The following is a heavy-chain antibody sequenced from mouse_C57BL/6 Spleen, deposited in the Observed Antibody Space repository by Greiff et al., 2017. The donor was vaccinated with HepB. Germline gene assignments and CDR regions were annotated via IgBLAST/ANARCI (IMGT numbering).Heavy chain of an antibody. Sequence: EVKVVESGGDLVKPGGSLKLSCAASGFTFSSYGMSWVRQTPDKRLEWVATISSGGSYTYYPDSVKGRFTISRDNAKNTLYLQMSSLKSEDTAMYYCARHEIDYDYDEGGLDYWGQGTTLTVSS. CDR2: ISSGGSYT. CDR1: GFTFSSYG. CDR3: ARHEIDYDYDEGGLDY. J-gene: IGHJ2*01. V-gene: IGHV5-6*01. D-gene: IGHD2-4*01.